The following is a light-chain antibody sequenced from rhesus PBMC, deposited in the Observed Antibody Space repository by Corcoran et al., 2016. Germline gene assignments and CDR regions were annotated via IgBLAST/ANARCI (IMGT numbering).Light chain of an antibody. V-gene: IGKV1-69*01. CDR2: RAS. J-gene: IGKJ3*01. CDR3: QQHDNSPFT. Sequence: DIQMTQSPSSLSASVGDRVTITCRASQGISNWLAWYQQKPGKAPKLLIYRASHLETGVPSRFSGSGSGTDFTLTISSLQPEGIATYCCQQHDNSPFTFGPGAKLDIK. CDR1: QGISNW.